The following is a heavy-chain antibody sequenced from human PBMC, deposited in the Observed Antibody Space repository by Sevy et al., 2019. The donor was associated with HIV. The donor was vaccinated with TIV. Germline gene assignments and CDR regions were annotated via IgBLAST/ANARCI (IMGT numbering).Heavy chain of an antibody. J-gene: IGHJ6*03. D-gene: IGHD2-21*02. V-gene: IGHV3-74*01. Sequence: GGSLRLSCAASGFTFSSYWMHRVRQAPGKGLVWVSRINSDGSSTSYADSVKGRFTISRDNAKNTLYLQMNSLRAEDTAVYYCARNGDYYYYYYMDVWGKGTTVTVSS. CDR3: ARNGDYYYYYYMDV. CDR1: GFTFSSYW. CDR2: INSDGSST.